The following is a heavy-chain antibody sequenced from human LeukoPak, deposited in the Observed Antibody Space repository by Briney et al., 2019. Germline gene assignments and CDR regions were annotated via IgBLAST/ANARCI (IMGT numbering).Heavy chain of an antibody. D-gene: IGHD2-21*02. Sequence: ASVKVSCTASGYTFTGYYVHWVRQAPGQGLEWMGRINPNSGDTNYAQKFQGRVTMTRDTSISTAYMELSRLRSDDTAVYYCARDYCGGDCFPDYWGQGTLVTVSS. CDR3: ARDYCGGDCFPDY. V-gene: IGHV1-2*06. CDR1: GYTFTGYY. CDR2: INPNSGDT. J-gene: IGHJ4*02.